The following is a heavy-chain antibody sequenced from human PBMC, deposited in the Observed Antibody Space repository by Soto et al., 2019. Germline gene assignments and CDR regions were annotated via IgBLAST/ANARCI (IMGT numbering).Heavy chain of an antibody. CDR2: INHSGST. Sequence: SETLSLTCAVYGGSFSGYYWSWIRQPPGKGLEWIGEINHSGSTNYNPSLKSRVSISVDTSKNQFSLKLSSVTAADTAVYYCARGLEPDILTGYNWFDPWGQGTLVTVSS. V-gene: IGHV4-34*01. CDR3: ARGLEPDILTGYNWFDP. J-gene: IGHJ5*02. CDR1: GGSFSGYY. D-gene: IGHD3-9*01.